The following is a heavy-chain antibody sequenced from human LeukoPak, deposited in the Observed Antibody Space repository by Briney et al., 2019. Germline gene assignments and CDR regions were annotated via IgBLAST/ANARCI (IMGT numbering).Heavy chain of an antibody. CDR3: AGGDDYGVNY. Sequence: SETLSLTCAVYGGSFSGYYWSWIRQTPGKGLEWIGSIYSSGSSYYNPSLKSRVTISVDTSKNQFSLKLSSVTAADTAVYYCAGGDDYGVNYWGQGTLVTVSS. V-gene: IGHV4-34*01. D-gene: IGHD4-17*01. J-gene: IGHJ4*02. CDR1: GGSFSGYY. CDR2: IYSSGSS.